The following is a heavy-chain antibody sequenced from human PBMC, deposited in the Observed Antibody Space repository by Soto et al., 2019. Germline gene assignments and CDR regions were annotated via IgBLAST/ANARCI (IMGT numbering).Heavy chain of an antibody. CDR2: ISPHKDDT. J-gene: IGHJ4*02. CDR1: GYTFSSIG. V-gene: IGHV1-18*01. D-gene: IGHD3-10*01. Sequence: ASVRVSCKTSGYTFSSIGISWVRQAPGQGLEWMGWISPHKDDTYYAQRLQGRVTMTTDTSTSTAYMELRSLRSDDTAVYFCARDLDRSGSYYTNYWGQGTLVTLSS. CDR3: ARDLDRSGSYYTNY.